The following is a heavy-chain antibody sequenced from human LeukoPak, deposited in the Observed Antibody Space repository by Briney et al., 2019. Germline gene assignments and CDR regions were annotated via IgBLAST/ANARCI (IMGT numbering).Heavy chain of an antibody. J-gene: IGHJ4*02. V-gene: IGHV3-7*01. CDR3: ARANYDI. CDR2: INQDGSEK. Sequence: GGSLRLSCAASGFTFSTYVMSWVRQAPGKGLEWVANINQDGSEKYYVDSVKGRSTISKDNAKNSLNLQMNSLRAEDTAVYYCARANYDIRGQGTLVTVSS. D-gene: IGHD3-9*01. CDR1: GFTFSTYV.